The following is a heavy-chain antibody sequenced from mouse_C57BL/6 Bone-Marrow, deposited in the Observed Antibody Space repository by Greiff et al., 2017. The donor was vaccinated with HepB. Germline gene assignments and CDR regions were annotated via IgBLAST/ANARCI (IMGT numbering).Heavy chain of an antibody. D-gene: IGHD2-10*02. CDR3: SRSWYGNFYAMDY. V-gene: IGHV7-3*01. CDR2: IRNKANGYTT. J-gene: IGHJ4*01. Sequence: EVKLVESGGGLVQPGGSLSLSCAASGFTFTDYYMSWVRQPPGKALEWLGFIRNKANGYTTEYSASVKGRFTITRDNSQSILYLQMNALRAEDSATYDCSRSWYGNFYAMDYWCQGTSVTVSS. CDR1: GFTFTDYY.